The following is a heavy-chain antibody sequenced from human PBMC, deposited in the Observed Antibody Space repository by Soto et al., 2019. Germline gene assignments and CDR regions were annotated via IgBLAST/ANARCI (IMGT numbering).Heavy chain of an antibody. CDR3: ARGLGPDV. J-gene: IGHJ6*04. CDR2: IGSSGSTI. D-gene: IGHD1-26*01. Sequence: EVQLVESGGGLVQPGGSLRLSCAASGCSLSSFSMNWVRQAPGKGLEWVSYIGSSGSTIYYADSVKGRFTISRDKAKNSVYLQMNSLRADDTAVYYCARGLGPDVWGKGTTVTVSS. V-gene: IGHV3-48*01. CDR1: GCSLSSFS.